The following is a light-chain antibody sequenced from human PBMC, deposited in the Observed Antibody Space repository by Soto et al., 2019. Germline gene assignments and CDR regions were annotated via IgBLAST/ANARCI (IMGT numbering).Light chain of an antibody. Sequence: IALTPTPGTLSLPPGESPPVSCRASQNVDTKYLAWYQFKPGQAPRIIIFGASGRATGIPDRFSGSGSGTDFTLTTSRLEPEEFAVYYCQQYGSLSWTFGQGTKVDIK. CDR3: QQYGSLSWT. J-gene: IGKJ1*01. CDR2: GAS. CDR1: QNVDTKY. V-gene: IGKV3-20*01.